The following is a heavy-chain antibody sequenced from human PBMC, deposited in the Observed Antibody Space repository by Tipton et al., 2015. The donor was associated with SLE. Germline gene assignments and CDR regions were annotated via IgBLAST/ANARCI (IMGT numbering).Heavy chain of an antibody. CDR1: GFTFSSYG. J-gene: IGHJ2*01. CDR2: IWYDGSNK. Sequence: SLRLSCAASGFTFSSYGMHWVRQAPGKGLEWVAVIWYDGSNKYYADSVKGRFTISRDNSKNTLYLQMNSLRAEDTAVYYCAKGDEGMIFGVVSGDFDLWGRGTLVTVSS. CDR3: AKGDEGMIFGVVSGDFDL. V-gene: IGHV3-33*06. D-gene: IGHD3-3*01.